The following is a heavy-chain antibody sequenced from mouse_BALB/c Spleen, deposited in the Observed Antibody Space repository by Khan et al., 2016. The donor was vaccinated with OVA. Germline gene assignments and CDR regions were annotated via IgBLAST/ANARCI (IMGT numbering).Heavy chain of an antibody. D-gene: IGHD2-4*01. V-gene: IGHV3-2*02. J-gene: IGHJ3*01. Sequence: EVQLQESGPGLVKPSQSLSLTCTVTGYSITSEFAWNWIRQFPGNQLEWMGFISYSGNTRYNPSLKSLISITPDTSRNQFFLQLNSVTTEDTATYYCARKDYYDYDPFPYWGQGTLVTVSA. CDR3: ARKDYYDYDPFPY. CDR1: GYSITSEFA. CDR2: ISYSGNT.